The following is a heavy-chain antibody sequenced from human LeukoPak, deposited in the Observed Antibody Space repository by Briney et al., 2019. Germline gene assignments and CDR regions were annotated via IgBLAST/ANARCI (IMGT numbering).Heavy chain of an antibody. V-gene: IGHV4-59*01. CDR3: ARDRVKYCSGGSCYLDAFDI. D-gene: IGHD2-15*01. Sequence: SETLSLTCTVSGGSISSYYWSWIRQPPGKGLEWIGYIYYSGSTNYNPSLKSRVTISVDTSKNQFSLKLSSVTAADTAVYYCARDRVKYCSGGSCYLDAFDIWGQGTMVTVSS. CDR2: IYYSGST. J-gene: IGHJ3*02. CDR1: GGSISSYY.